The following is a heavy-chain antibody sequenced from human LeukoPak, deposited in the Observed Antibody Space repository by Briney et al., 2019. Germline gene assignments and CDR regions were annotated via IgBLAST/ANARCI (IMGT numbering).Heavy chain of an antibody. CDR3: AKGEYSNSSYRYYFDY. J-gene: IGHJ4*02. CDR1: GFTFSSYW. D-gene: IGHD6-6*01. Sequence: HPGGSLRLSCAVSGFTFSSYWMHWVRQAPGKGLVWVSRINGDGSTTSYADSVKGRFTISRDNSKNTLYLQMNSLRAEDTAVYYCAKGEYSNSSYRYYFDYWGQGTLVTVSS. V-gene: IGHV3-74*01. CDR2: INGDGSTT.